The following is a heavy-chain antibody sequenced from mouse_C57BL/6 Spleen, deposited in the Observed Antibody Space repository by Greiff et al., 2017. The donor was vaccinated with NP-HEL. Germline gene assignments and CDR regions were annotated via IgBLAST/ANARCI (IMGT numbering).Heavy chain of an antibody. CDR1: GYTFTDYE. V-gene: IGHV1-15*01. J-gene: IGHJ2*01. Sequence: QVQLQQSGAELVRPGASVTLSCKASGYTFTDYEMHWVKQTPVHGLEWIGAIDPETGGTAYNQKFKGKAILTADKSSSTAYMELRSLTSEDSAVYYCTRGDDGYPDYWGQGTTLTVSS. CDR2: IDPETGGT. D-gene: IGHD2-3*01. CDR3: TRGDDGYPDY.